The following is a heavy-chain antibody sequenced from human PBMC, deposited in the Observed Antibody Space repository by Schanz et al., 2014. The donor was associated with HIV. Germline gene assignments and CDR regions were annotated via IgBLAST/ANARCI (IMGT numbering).Heavy chain of an antibody. J-gene: IGHJ5*02. CDR2: IIPIFGTT. D-gene: IGHD2-21*01. CDR1: GYSFTGYY. CDR3: ARDDVLDSLAS. Sequence: QVQLVQSGAEVKKPGASAKVSCKASGYSFTGYYIHWVRQAPGQGLEWMGWIIPIFGTTNYAQKFQGRVTITADESTSTAYMELTGLNPEDTAIYYCARDDVLDSLASWGQGTLVTVSS. V-gene: IGHV1-69*01.